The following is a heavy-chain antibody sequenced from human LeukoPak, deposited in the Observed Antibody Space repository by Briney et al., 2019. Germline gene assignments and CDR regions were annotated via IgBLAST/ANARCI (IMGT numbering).Heavy chain of an antibody. CDR1: GLTFSSYT. Sequence: GGSLRLSCAASGLTFSSYTMSWVRQAPGKGLEWVSAISGSGENTNYADSVKGRFTMSRDNSRNMLYLQMNSLRDEDTAKYYCAKTVSGSYSYQGGDYWGQGTLVTVSS. D-gene: IGHD3-16*02. V-gene: IGHV3-23*01. CDR3: AKTVSGSYSYQGGDY. CDR2: ISGSGENT. J-gene: IGHJ4*02.